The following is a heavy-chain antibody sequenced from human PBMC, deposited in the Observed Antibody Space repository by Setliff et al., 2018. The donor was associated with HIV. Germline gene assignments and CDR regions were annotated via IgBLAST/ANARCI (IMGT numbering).Heavy chain of an antibody. CDR2: FYTNGNT. V-gene: IGHV4-4*07. CDR1: GGSISDSH. Sequence: SETLSLTCSVSGGSISDSHWSWIRQPAGKGLEWLGRFYTNGNTYYNPSLRSRVTVSVDTSKNRFTLEMTYTTAADTAIYYCANDRYTGSYYPDFWGRGIPVTVSS. CDR3: ANDRYTGSYYPDF. J-gene: IGHJ4*01. D-gene: IGHD1-26*01.